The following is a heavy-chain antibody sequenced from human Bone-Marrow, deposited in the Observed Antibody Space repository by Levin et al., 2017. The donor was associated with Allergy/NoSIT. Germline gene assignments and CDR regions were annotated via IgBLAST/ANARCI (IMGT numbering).Heavy chain of an antibody. V-gene: IGHV3-30*04. D-gene: IGHD3-3*01. J-gene: IGHJ4*02. CDR1: GFAFNNYA. CDR2: ISHDGSSK. CDR3: ARVAHDFWSGYFRGYFDY. Sequence: PGGSLRLSCSASGFAFNNYAINWVRQAPGKGLEWVAIISHDGSSKDYIDSVRDRFTISRDNSNNRLYLEMNSLRTEDTAIYYCARVAHDFWSGYFRGYFDYWGQGILVTVSS.